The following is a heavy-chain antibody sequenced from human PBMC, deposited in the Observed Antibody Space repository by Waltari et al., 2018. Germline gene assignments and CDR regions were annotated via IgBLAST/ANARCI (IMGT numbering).Heavy chain of an antibody. D-gene: IGHD6-25*01. CDR1: GFTFSSSA. J-gene: IGHJ4*02. CDR2: ISVGGGTT. CDR3: VKQRVRASPIFDY. Sequence: EVQLVESGGGLVQPGGSLKLSCATSGFTFSSSAMTWVRQAPGGGLEGVSDISVGGGTTYYADSVKGRFTISRDNSKNILYLQMNSLRAEDTAFYYCVKQRVRASPIFDYWGLGTLVTVSS. V-gene: IGHV3-23*04.